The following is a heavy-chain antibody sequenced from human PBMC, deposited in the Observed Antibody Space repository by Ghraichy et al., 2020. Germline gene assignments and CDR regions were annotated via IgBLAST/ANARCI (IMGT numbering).Heavy chain of an antibody. J-gene: IGHJ4*02. CDR1: GFAFSSYA. V-gene: IGHV3-23*01. CDR2: VGGSSGGR. CDR3: AKTGDSSGWNYFDH. D-gene: IGHD7-27*01. Sequence: GGSLRLSCAASGFAFSSYAMYWVRQAPGKGLERVSVVGGSSGGRYYADSVKGRFTISRDNSKNTVYLEMNILRADDTAFYYCAKTGDSSGWNYFDHWGQGTLVTVSS.